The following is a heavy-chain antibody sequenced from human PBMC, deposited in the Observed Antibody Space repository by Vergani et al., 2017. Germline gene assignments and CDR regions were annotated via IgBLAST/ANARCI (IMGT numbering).Heavy chain of an antibody. Sequence: EVQLVESGGDLVQPGGSLRLSCAASGFTFSSYEMNWVRQAPGKGLEWVSYISSSGNTIYYADSVKGRFTITRDNAKNSLYLQMNSLRAGDTAVYYCARGNYYGSGGFDFWGQGTLVTVSA. CDR1: GFTFSSYE. V-gene: IGHV3-48*03. CDR2: ISSSGNTI. D-gene: IGHD3-10*01. J-gene: IGHJ4*02. CDR3: ARGNYYGSGGFDF.